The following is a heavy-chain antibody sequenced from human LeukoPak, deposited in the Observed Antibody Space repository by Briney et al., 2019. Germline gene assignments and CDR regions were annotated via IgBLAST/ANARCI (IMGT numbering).Heavy chain of an antibody. V-gene: IGHV1-2*02. D-gene: IGHD6-13*01. CDR3: ARDLNALGVAAAGPYFDN. CDR2: INPNGGGT. CDR1: GYTFTGYY. Sequence: ASVKVSCKASGYTFTGYYMHWVRQAPGQGLEWMGWINPNGGGTTYAQKFQGRVTLTRDTSINTAYMELSSLRSDDTAAYYCARDLNALGVAAAGPYFDNWGQGTLVTVSS. J-gene: IGHJ4*02.